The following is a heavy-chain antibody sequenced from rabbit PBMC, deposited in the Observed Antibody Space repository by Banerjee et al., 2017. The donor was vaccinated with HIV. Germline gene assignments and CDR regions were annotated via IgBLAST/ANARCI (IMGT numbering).Heavy chain of an antibody. V-gene: IGHV1S40*01. Sequence: QSLEESGGGLVKPGASLTLTCKASGFSFFSGYDMCWVRQAPGKGLEWVACAYAGSSGRTYSATWAKGRFTCSKTSSTTVTLQMTSLTVADTATYFCARDTGSSFSSYGMDLWGPGTLVTVS. CDR2: AYAGSSGRT. CDR1: GFSFFSGYD. J-gene: IGHJ6*01. D-gene: IGHD8-1*01. CDR3: ARDTGSSFSSYGMDL.